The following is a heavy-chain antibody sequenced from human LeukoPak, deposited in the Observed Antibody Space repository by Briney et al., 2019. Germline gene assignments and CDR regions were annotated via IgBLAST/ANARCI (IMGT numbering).Heavy chain of an antibody. CDR1: GFTFSSYA. J-gene: IGHJ6*03. D-gene: IGHD4-17*01. CDR3: ARDTYNGYYGDDYYYYMDV. Sequence: GGSLRLSCAASGFTFSSYAMHWVRQAPGKGLEWVAVISYDGSNKYYADSVKGRFTISRDNSKNTLYLQMNSLRAEDTAVYYCARDTYNGYYGDDYYYYMDVWGKGTTVTISS. V-gene: IGHV3-30*04. CDR2: ISYDGSNK.